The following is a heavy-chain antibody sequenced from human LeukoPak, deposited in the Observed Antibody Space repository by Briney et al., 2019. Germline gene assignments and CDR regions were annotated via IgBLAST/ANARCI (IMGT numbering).Heavy chain of an antibody. J-gene: IGHJ4*02. CDR2: ISHSGST. V-gene: IGHV4-34*01. D-gene: IGHD3-22*01. CDR3: VTYYYGSSAPKRNY. CDR1: GGSFSDYF. Sequence: SGTLSLTCAVYGGSFSDYFWSWIRQPPGKGLEWIGEISHSGSTTYNPSLRSRVTISGHTSKKQFSLKLSSVTAADTAVYYCVTYYYGSSAPKRNYWGQGILVTVSS.